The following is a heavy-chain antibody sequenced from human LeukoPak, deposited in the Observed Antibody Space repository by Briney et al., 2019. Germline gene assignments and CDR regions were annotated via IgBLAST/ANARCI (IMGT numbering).Heavy chain of an antibody. J-gene: IGHJ6*02. V-gene: IGHV3-48*04. CDR2: VGIISDTV. Sequence: PGGSLRLSCAASGFSFGSYSMNWVRQAPGKGLEWISFVGIISDTVYYADSVKGRFTISRDNAQNSLYLQMDSLRAEDMAVYYCARNLDVWGQGTTVTVSS. CDR3: ARNLDV. CDR1: GFSFGSYS.